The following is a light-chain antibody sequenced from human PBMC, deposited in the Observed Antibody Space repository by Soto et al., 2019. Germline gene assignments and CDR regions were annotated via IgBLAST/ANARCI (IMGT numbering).Light chain of an antibody. V-gene: IGKV3-20*01. CDR1: QSGSSTY. CDR3: QQYGSPGT. CDR2: DAS. J-gene: IGKJ1*01. Sequence: LTEAPGTLSLSPGERATLSCRASQSGSSTYLAWYQQKPGQAPRLLIYDASRRATGIPDRFTGTGSGTEFTLTISRLAPEDFAVYDCQQYGSPGTFGQGTKVDNK.